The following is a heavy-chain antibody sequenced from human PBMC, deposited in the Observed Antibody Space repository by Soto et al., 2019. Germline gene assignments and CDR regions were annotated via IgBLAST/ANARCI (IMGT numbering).Heavy chain of an antibody. V-gene: IGHV1-8*01. Sequence: ASVKVSCKASGYTFTSYDINWVRQATGQGLEWMGWMNPNSGNTGYAQKFQGRVTMTRNTSISTAYMELSSLRSEDTAVYYCARVTRYYDFWSGYYYYYMDVWGKGTTVTV. J-gene: IGHJ6*03. CDR3: ARVTRYYDFWSGYYYYYMDV. CDR2: MNPNSGNT. CDR1: GYTFTSYD. D-gene: IGHD3-3*01.